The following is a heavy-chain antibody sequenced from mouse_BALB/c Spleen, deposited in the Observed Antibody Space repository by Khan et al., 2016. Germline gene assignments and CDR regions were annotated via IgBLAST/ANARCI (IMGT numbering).Heavy chain of an antibody. CDR2: ILPGSGST. CDR1: GYTFSSYW. CDR3: ARGLGRGYFDY. V-gene: IGHV1-9*01. J-gene: IGHJ2*01. Sequence: QVQLQQPGAELMKPGASVKISCKAAGYTFSSYWIEWVKQRPGHGLEWIGEILPGSGSTNYNEKFKGKAIFTADTSSNTAYMQLSSLTSEDSAVXYCARGLGRGYFDYWGQGTTLTVSS.